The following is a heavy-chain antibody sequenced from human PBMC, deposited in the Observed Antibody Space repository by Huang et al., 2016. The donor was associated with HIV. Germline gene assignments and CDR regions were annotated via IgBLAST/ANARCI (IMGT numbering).Heavy chain of an antibody. V-gene: IGHV3-48*04. CDR1: GFTFGDFN. CDR2: ISRRSNSK. D-gene: IGHD2-15*01. J-gene: IGHJ4*02. Sequence: EVQLVESGGGLVQPGTSLRLSCAASGFTFGDFNMNWVRQAPGEVLDGISYISRRSNSKLYEDAVKGRFTISRDNARNSLYLQLKSLRVEDTAVYYCARESCSGGTCYLFDFWGQGVLVTVSS. CDR3: ARESCSGGTCYLFDF.